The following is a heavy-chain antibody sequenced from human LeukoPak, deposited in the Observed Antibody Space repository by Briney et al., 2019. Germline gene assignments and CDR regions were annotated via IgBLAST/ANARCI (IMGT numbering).Heavy chain of an antibody. D-gene: IGHD6-6*01. V-gene: IGHV3-9*03. J-gene: IGHJ4*01. CDR1: GFDFEDFA. CDR2: ISWKRGPI. CDR3: VKGKYSSSSQPFDY. Sequence: GGSLRLSCVASGFDFEDFAMHWVRQAPGKGLEWVSGISWKRGPIGYADSVKSRFTISRDNAKKSLFLQMNSLRVEDMALYYCVKGKYSSSSQPFDYWGQGTLVSVSS.